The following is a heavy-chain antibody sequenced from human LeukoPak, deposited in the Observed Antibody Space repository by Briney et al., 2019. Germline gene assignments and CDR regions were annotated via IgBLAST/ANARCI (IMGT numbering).Heavy chain of an antibody. CDR3: ARGKSGSFDY. Sequence: SQTLSLTCAISGDSVSSTSVAWNWIRQSPSRGLEWLGRTYYRSKWSYDYALSVKSRLTTNPDTSKNQFSLQLNSVTPEDTAVYFCARGKSGSFDYWGQGTLVTVSS. D-gene: IGHD1-26*01. CDR1: GDSVSSTSVA. CDR2: TYYRSKWSY. V-gene: IGHV6-1*01. J-gene: IGHJ4*02.